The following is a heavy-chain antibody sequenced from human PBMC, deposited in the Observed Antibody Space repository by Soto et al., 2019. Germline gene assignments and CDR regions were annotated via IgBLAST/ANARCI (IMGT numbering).Heavy chain of an antibody. J-gene: IGHJ3*02. D-gene: IGHD3-22*01. CDR2: IIPIFGTA. CDR1: GGTFSSYA. Sequence: SVRVSCKASGGTFSSYAISWVRQAPGQGLEWMGGIIPIFGTANYAQKFQGRVTITADESTSTAYMELSSLRSEDTAVYYCAIDPRQDSSGYYSFPNAFDIWGQGTMVT. V-gene: IGHV1-69*13. CDR3: AIDPRQDSSGYYSFPNAFDI.